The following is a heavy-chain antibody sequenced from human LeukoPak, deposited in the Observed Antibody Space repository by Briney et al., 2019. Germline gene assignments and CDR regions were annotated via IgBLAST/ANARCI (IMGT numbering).Heavy chain of an antibody. D-gene: IGHD6-19*01. V-gene: IGHV3-23*01. CDR2: ISGWGRDT. CDR1: GFTFSTFA. Sequence: GGSLRLSCAASGFTFSTFAMSWVRQAPGKGLEWVSGISGWGRDTFYTDSAKGRFIISRDNSKNTLYLQMNSLRAEDTAVYYCAKNGDYSGWRLTFESWGQGTPVTVSS. J-gene: IGHJ4*02. CDR3: AKNGDYSGWRLTFES.